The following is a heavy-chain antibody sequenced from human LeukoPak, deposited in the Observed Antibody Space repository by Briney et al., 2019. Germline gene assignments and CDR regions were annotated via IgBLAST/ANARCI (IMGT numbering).Heavy chain of an antibody. CDR2: IYHSGDT. D-gene: IGHD2-15*01. V-gene: IGHV4-38-2*02. J-gene: IGHJ4*02. Sequence: MSSETLSLTCIVSGYSITSGYYWGWIRQPPGKGLEWIGSIYHSGDTYYNPSLKSRVTISVDTSKNQFSLKLDSVTAADTAVYYCARQSAASKYYFDYWGQGTLVTVSS. CDR1: GYSITSGYY. CDR3: ARQSAASKYYFDY.